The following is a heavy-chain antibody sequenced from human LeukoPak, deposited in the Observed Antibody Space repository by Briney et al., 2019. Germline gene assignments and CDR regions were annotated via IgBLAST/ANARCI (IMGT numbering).Heavy chain of an antibody. CDR2: IYYSGST. CDR1: GGSISSYY. CDR3: AREGHYCSGGSCYSRWFDP. V-gene: IGHV4-59*01. D-gene: IGHD2-15*01. Sequence: SETLSLTCTVSGGSISSYYWSWIRRPPGKGLEWIGYIYYSGSTNYNPSLKSRVTISVDTSKNQFSLKLSSVTAADTAVYYCAREGHYCSGGSCYSRWFDPWGQGTLVTVSS. J-gene: IGHJ5*02.